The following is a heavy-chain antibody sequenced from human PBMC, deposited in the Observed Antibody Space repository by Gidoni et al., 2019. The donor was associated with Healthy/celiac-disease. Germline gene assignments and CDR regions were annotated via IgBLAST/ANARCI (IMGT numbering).Heavy chain of an antibody. CDR1: GGSFSGYY. Sequence: QVQLQQWGAGLLKPSETLSLTCAVYGGSFSGYYWSWIRQPPGKGLEWIGEINHSGSTNYNPSLKSRVTISVDTSKNQFSLKLSSVTAADTAVYYCARGPIIVVVTIETAEYFQHWGQGTLVTVSS. V-gene: IGHV4-34*01. J-gene: IGHJ1*01. CDR2: INHSGST. D-gene: IGHD2-21*02. CDR3: ARGPIIVVVTIETAEYFQH.